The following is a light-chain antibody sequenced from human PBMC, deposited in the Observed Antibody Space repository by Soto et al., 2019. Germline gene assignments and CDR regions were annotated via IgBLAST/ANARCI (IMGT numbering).Light chain of an antibody. V-gene: IGLV2-23*01. CDR1: ISDIGTYNL. J-gene: IGLJ2*01. Sequence: QSVLTQPASVSGSPGQSITISCTGSISDIGTYNLVSWLQQHPGKAPKLMIYEASKRPSGVSNRFSGSKSGNTASLTISGLQAEDEADYYCCSYASSNTLVVGGGTQLTVL. CDR3: CSYASSNTLV. CDR2: EAS.